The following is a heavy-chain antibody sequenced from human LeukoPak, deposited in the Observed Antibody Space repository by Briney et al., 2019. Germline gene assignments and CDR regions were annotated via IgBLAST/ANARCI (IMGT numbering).Heavy chain of an antibody. D-gene: IGHD3-9*01. V-gene: IGHV3-11*01. CDR2: ISSSGSTI. J-gene: IGHJ3*02. CDR3: ARDFDWLFEHDAFDI. CDR1: GFTFSDYY. Sequence: GGSLRLSCAASGFTFSDYYMSWIRQAPGKGLEWVSYISSSGSTIYYADSVKGRFTISRDNAKNSLYLQMNSLRAEDTAVYYCARDFDWLFEHDAFDIWGQGTMVTVSS.